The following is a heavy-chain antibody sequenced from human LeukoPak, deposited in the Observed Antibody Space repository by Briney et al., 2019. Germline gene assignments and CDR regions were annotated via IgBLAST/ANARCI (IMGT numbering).Heavy chain of an antibody. CDR1: GFAFSRYW. CDR2: IEGDGSST. V-gene: IGHV3-74*01. Sequence: PGGSLRLSCAASGFAFSRYWMHWVRQAPGKGLVWVSRIEGDGSSTTYADYVKGRFTISRDNAKNTLYLQMNSLRAEDTAVYFCARDPSAFAGYFHFWGQGTLVTASS. CDR3: ARDPSAFAGYFHF. J-gene: IGHJ4*02. D-gene: IGHD3-10*01.